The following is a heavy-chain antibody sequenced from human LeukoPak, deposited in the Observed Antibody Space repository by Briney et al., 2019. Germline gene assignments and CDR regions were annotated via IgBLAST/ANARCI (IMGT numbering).Heavy chain of an antibody. D-gene: IGHD3-9*01. CDR3: ALGAVTRYDILTGYYLNWFDP. J-gene: IGHJ5*02. Sequence: ASVKVSCKASGYTFTSYGISWVRQAPGQGLEWMGWINPNSGGTNYAQKFQGRVTMTRDTSISTAYMELSRLRSDDTAVYYCALGAVTRYDILTGYYLNWFDPWGQGTLVTVSS. CDR1: GYTFTSYG. CDR2: INPNSGGT. V-gene: IGHV1-2*02.